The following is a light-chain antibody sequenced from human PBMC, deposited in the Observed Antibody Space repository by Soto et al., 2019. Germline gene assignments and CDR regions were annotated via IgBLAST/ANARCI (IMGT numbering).Light chain of an antibody. CDR1: QSVLYSSNNKNY. CDR3: QQYYSIPFT. J-gene: IGKJ4*01. CDR2: WAS. Sequence: DIVMTQSPDFLAVSLGERATINCKSSQSVLYSSNNKNYLAWYQQKPGQPPKLLIYWASTRESGVPDRFSGSGSGTDFTLTISSLQAEDVAVYCCQQYYSIPFTFGGGTKVEIK. V-gene: IGKV4-1*01.